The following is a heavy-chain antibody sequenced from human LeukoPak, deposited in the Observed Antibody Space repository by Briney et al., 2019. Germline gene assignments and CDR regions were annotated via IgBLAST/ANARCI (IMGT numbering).Heavy chain of an antibody. Sequence: ASVKVSCKASGYTFTDYYMHWVRQAPGQGLEWMGIINPRGTSTSYAQKFQGRVTMTRDTSTSTDHMELSSLTSEDTAVYYCVREGKRDTPITGNWFDPWGQGTLVTVSS. CDR3: VREGKRDTPITGNWFDP. V-gene: IGHV1-46*01. D-gene: IGHD5-18*01. CDR2: INPRGTST. J-gene: IGHJ5*02. CDR1: GYTFTDYY.